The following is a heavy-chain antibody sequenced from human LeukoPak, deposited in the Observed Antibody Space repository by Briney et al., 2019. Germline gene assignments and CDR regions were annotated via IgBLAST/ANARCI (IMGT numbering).Heavy chain of an antibody. Sequence: ASVKVSCKASGYTFTTYALTWVRQALGQRLEWMGWINVGNGNTKSSQKFQGRVTITRDMSASTAYMELSSLRSEDTAVYYCARGLGYGVFDPWGQGTLVTVSS. J-gene: IGHJ5*02. CDR1: GYTFTTYA. V-gene: IGHV1-3*01. CDR3: ARGLGYGVFDP. D-gene: IGHD6-13*01. CDR2: INVGNGNT.